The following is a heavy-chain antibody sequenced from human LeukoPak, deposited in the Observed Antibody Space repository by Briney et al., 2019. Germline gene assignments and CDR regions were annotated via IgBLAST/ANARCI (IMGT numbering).Heavy chain of an antibody. V-gene: IGHV4-31*03. D-gene: IGHD6-19*01. J-gene: IGHJ4*02. CDR3: ARVENSSGWYAPTDY. Sequence: SETLSLTCTVSGGSISSGGYYWSWIRQHPGKGLEWIGYIYYSGSTYYNPSLKSRVTISVDTSKNQFSLKLSSVTAADTAVYYCARVENSSGWYAPTDYWGQGTLVTVSS. CDR1: GGSISSGGYY. CDR2: IYYSGST.